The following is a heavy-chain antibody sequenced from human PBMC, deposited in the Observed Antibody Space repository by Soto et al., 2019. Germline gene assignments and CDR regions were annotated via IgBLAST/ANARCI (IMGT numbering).Heavy chain of an antibody. J-gene: IGHJ6*02. CDR3: ARDPNIVLVPAALRSYYYYYGMDV. CDR1: GFTFSSYW. D-gene: IGHD2-2*01. Sequence: WGSLRLSCAASGFTFSSYWMSWVRQAPGKGLEWVANIKQDRSEKYYVDSVKGQFTISRDNAKNSLYLQMNSLRAEDTAVYYCARDPNIVLVPAALRSYYYYYGMDVWGQGTTVTVSS. CDR2: IKQDRSEK. V-gene: IGHV3-7*01.